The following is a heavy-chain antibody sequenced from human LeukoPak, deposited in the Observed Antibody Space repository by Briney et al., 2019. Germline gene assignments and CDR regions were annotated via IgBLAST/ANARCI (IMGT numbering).Heavy chain of an antibody. D-gene: IGHD6-13*01. CDR2: INHSGST. Sequence: SETLSLTCAVSGGSFSGYYWSWIRQPPGKGWGWIGEINHSGSTNYNPSLKSRVTMSVDTSKNQFSLKLSSVTAADTAVYYCAREGNSWYFDYWGQGTLVTVSS. V-gene: IGHV4-34*01. J-gene: IGHJ4*02. CDR1: GGSFSGYY. CDR3: AREGNSWYFDY.